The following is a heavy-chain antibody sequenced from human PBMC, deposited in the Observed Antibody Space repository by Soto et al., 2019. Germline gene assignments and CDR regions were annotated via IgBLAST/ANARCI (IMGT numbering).Heavy chain of an antibody. CDR3: AQLLTPRPHAFDI. D-gene: IGHD1-1*01. V-gene: IGHV1-18*01. J-gene: IGHJ3*02. Sequence: VASVKVSCKASGYTFTSYCISWVRQAPGQGLEWMGWISAYNGNTNYAQKLQGRVTMTTDTSTSTAYMELRSLRSDDTAVYYCAQLLTPRPHAFDIWGQGTMVTVSS. CDR2: ISAYNGNT. CDR1: GYTFTSYC.